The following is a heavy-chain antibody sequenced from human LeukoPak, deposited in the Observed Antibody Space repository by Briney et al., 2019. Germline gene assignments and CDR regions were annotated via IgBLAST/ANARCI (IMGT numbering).Heavy chain of an antibody. J-gene: IGHJ1*01. CDR3: AKAPVEMATITYEYFQH. V-gene: IGHV3-23*01. CDR2: VRGGSGNT. CDR1: GFTFSSYA. D-gene: IGHD5-24*01. Sequence: QPGGSLRLSCAASGFTFSSYAMSWVRQAPGKGLEWVSAVRGGSGNTYYADSVEGRFTISRDNSKNMLYLQMNSLRAEDTAVYYCAKAPVEMATITYEYFQHWGQGTLVTVSS.